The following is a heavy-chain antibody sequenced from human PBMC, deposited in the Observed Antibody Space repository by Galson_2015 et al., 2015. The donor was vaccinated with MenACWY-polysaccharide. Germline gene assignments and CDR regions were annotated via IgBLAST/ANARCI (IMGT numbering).Heavy chain of an antibody. CDR1: GGSISTGSSY. Sequence: TLSLACRVSGGSISTGSSYWSWIRPPAGQGLEWIGRIHSRGSTDYSPSLKSRVTISTDTSSTQLSLTRSSVTAADTAVYYCARSLGYSDSAFDNGRDVDRRFDPWGQGTLVTVS. V-gene: IGHV4-61*02. J-gene: IGHJ5*02. CDR2: IHSRGST. D-gene: IGHD5-12*01. CDR3: ARSLGYSDSAFDNGRDVDRRFDP.